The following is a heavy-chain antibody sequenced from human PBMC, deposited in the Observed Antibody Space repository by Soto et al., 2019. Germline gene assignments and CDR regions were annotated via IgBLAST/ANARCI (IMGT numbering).Heavy chain of an antibody. Sequence: GGSLRLSCAASGFTCSDYYMSWIRQAPGKGLEWVSYISSSSSYTNYADSVKGRFTISRDNAKNSLYLQMNSLRAEDTAVYYCARDQDYVWGSYRPQGFDPWGQGTLVTVSS. CDR1: GFTCSDYY. D-gene: IGHD3-16*02. J-gene: IGHJ5*02. CDR3: ARDQDYVWGSYRPQGFDP. CDR2: ISSSSSYT. V-gene: IGHV3-11*06.